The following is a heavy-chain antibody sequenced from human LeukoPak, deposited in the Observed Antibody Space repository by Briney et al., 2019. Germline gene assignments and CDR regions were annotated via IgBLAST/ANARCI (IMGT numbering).Heavy chain of an antibody. CDR3: AKHGNYYYYGMDV. V-gene: IGHV3-23*01. CDR1: GFTFSSYA. Sequence: GGSLRLSCAASGFTFSSYAMSWVRQAPGKGVEWVSAISGSGGSTYYADSVKGRFTISRDNSKNTLYLQMNSLRAEDTAVYYCAKHGNYYYYGMDVWGQGTTVTVSS. CDR2: ISGSGGST. J-gene: IGHJ6*02.